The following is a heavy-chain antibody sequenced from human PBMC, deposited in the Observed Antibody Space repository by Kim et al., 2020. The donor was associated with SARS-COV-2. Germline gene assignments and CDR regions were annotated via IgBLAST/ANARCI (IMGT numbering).Heavy chain of an antibody. CDR1: GGSISSGSYY. D-gene: IGHD3-3*01. Sequence: SETLSLTCTVSGGSISSGSYYWSWIRQPAGKGLEWIGRIYTSGSTNYNPSLKSRVTISVDTSKNQFSLKLSSVTAADTAVYYCARAVWYYDFWSGYYTETYNWFDPWGQGTLVTVSS. CDR2: IYTSGST. CDR3: ARAVWYYDFWSGYYTETYNWFDP. V-gene: IGHV4-61*02. J-gene: IGHJ5*02.